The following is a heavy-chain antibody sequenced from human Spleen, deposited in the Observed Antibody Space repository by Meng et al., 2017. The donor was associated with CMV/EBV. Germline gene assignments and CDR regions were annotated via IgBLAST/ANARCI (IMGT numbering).Heavy chain of an antibody. CDR3: ARGGYPFYFDY. J-gene: IGHJ4*02. V-gene: IGHV1-2*02. D-gene: IGHD5-18*01. CDR2: INPNSGGT. CDR1: GYTFTGYY. Sequence: ASVKVSCKASGYTFTGYYIHLMRQAPGQGLEWVGWINPNSGGTNYAQKFQGRVTMTRDTSISTAYMDLSRLRSDDTAVYYCARGGYPFYFDYWGQGTLVTVSS.